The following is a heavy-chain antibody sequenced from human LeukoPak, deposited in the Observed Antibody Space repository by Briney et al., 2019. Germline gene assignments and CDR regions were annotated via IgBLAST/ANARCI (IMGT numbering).Heavy chain of an antibody. J-gene: IGHJ4*02. CDR3: AKGERVYCSASTCYPFDY. Sequence: GGSLRLSCAASGFTFSSYAMNWVRQAPGTRLEWVSSITGGGESTYHAESVKGRVTISRDNSKNTVSLQMNSLRAEDTAVYYCAKGERVYCSASTCYPFDYWGQGNLVSVSS. V-gene: IGHV3-23*01. D-gene: IGHD2-15*01. CDR1: GFTFSSYA. CDR2: ITGGGEST.